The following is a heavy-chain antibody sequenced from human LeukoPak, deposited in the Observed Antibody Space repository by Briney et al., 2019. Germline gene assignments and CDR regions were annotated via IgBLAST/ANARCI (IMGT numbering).Heavy chain of an antibody. J-gene: IGHJ6*03. CDR1: GGTFSSYA. Sequence: SVKVSCKASGGTFSSYAISWVRQAPGQGLEWMGGIIPIFGTANYAQKFQGRVTITADESTSTAYMELSSLRSDDTAVYYCARGKLELTPYYYYYYMDVWGKGTTVTVSS. D-gene: IGHD1-7*01. V-gene: IGHV1-69*13. CDR3: ARGKLELTPYYYYYYMDV. CDR2: IIPIFGTA.